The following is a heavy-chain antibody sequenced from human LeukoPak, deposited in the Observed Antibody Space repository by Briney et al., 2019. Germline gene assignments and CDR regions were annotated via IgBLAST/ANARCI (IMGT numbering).Heavy chain of an antibody. V-gene: IGHV3-7*05. CDR3: ARGDGWLRY. Sequence: GGSLRLSCAASGFTFSSSWMSWVRQAPGKGLEWVANIKPDGSEKYYVDSVKGRFTISRDNAKNSLYLQMNSLRAEDTAVYYCARGDGWLRYWGQGTLVTVSS. D-gene: IGHD5-12*01. J-gene: IGHJ4*02. CDR2: IKPDGSEK. CDR1: GFTFSSSW.